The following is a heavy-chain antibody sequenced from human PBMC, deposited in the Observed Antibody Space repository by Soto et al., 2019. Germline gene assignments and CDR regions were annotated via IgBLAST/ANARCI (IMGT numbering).Heavy chain of an antibody. V-gene: IGHV4-59*08. D-gene: IGHD5-18*01. CDR3: ARGRGYSYGLDP. J-gene: IGHJ5*02. CDR2: ISYSGTT. CDR1: GDSISSDY. Sequence: PSETLSLTCTVSGDSISSDYWSWIRQPPGEGLEWIGFISYSGTTSYSPSLKSRVAISLDTSKNQFSLSLSSVTATDTAVYYCARGRGYSYGLDPWGQGTLVTVSS.